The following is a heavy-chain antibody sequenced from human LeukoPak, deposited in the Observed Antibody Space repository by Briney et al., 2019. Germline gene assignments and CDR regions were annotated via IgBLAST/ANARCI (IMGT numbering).Heavy chain of an antibody. J-gene: IGHJ4*02. D-gene: IGHD3-3*01. Sequence: ASVKVSCKASGYTFTSYYMHWVRQAPGQGLEWVGWINPNSGDTNYAQKFQGRVTMTRDTSISTAYMELSRLRSDDTAIYYCARDLDFLEGPFDYWGQGTLVTVSS. V-gene: IGHV1-2*02. CDR2: INPNSGDT. CDR1: GYTFTSYY. CDR3: ARDLDFLEGPFDY.